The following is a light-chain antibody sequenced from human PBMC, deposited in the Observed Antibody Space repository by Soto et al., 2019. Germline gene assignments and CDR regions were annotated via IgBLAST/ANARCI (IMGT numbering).Light chain of an antibody. CDR3: QQRSNCPPRLT. J-gene: IGKJ4*01. V-gene: IGKV3-11*01. CDR2: DAS. CDR1: QSVSSY. Sequence: ELVLTQSPATLSLSPGERATLSCRASQSVSSYLAWYQQKPGQAPRLLIYDASNRATPILARFSGSGSGIDFTLTISSLEPEEFAVDYCQQRSNCPPRLTFGGGNKGQIQ.